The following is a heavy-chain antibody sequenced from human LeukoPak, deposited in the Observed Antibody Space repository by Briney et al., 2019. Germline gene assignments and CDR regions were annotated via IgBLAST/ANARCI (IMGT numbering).Heavy chain of an antibody. CDR1: GFTFSSYW. Sequence: GGSLRLSCAASGFTFSSYWMHWVRQAPGKGLVWVSYINSDGSSTTYADSVKGRFTISRDNARNTLYLQMSSLRADDTAVYYCARGVPLGIVGATRRDAFDIWGQGTMVTVSS. D-gene: IGHD1-26*01. V-gene: IGHV3-74*01. CDR2: INSDGSST. CDR3: ARGVPLGIVGATRRDAFDI. J-gene: IGHJ3*02.